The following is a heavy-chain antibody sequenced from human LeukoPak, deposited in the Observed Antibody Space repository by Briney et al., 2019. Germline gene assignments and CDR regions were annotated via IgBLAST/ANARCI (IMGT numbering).Heavy chain of an antibody. Sequence: GGSLRLSCAASGFTLSNAWMNWVRQAPGKGLEWVAFIRYDGSNKYYADSLKGRFTISRDNSKNTLSLQMNSLRAEDTAVYYCARVTDGSGALDYWGQGTLVTVSS. D-gene: IGHD3-10*01. J-gene: IGHJ4*02. CDR3: ARVTDGSGALDY. CDR2: IRYDGSNK. CDR1: GFTLSNAW. V-gene: IGHV3-30*02.